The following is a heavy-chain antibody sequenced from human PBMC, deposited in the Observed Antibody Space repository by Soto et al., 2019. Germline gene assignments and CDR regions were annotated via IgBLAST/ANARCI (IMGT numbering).Heavy chain of an antibody. J-gene: IGHJ6*02. CDR2: ISGSGGST. CDR1: GFTFSSYA. CDR3: AKTPYGSGLLGPTYMDV. D-gene: IGHD3-10*01. V-gene: IGHV3-23*01. Sequence: HLGGSLRLSCAASGFTFSSYAMSWVRQAPGKGLEWVSAISGSGGSTYYADSVKGRFTISRDNSKNTLYLQMNSLRAEDTAVYYCAKTPYGSGLLGPTYMDVWGQGTTVTVSS.